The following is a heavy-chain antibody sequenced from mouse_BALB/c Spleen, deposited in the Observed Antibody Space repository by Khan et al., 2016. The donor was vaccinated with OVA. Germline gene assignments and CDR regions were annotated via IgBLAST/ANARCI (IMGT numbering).Heavy chain of an antibody. D-gene: IGHD2-4*01. V-gene: IGHV14-3*02. J-gene: IGHJ3*01. CDR3: ARDYGDVFAY. Sequence: IQLVQSGAELVKPRASVKLSCTASGFNIKDTYMHWVKQRPEQGLEWIGRIDPANGNTKYDPKFQDKATITADTSSNTAYLQLSSLTSEDTAVYYCARDYGDVFAYWGQGTMVTVSA. CDR1: GFNIKDTY. CDR2: IDPANGNT.